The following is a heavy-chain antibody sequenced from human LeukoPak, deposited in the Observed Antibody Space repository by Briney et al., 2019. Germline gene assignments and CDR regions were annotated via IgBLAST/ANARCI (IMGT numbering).Heavy chain of an antibody. CDR1: GGSISSDTYY. Sequence: SETLSLTCTVSGGSISSDTYYWSWIRQPAGKGLEWIVRIYTSGTTNYNPSLKSRVTISVDTSKNQFSLKLDSVTAADTAVYYCARVSLGPDAYFDYWGQGTLVTVSS. CDR2: IYTSGTT. CDR3: ARVSLGPDAYFDY. V-gene: IGHV4-61*02. D-gene: IGHD2-2*01. J-gene: IGHJ4*02.